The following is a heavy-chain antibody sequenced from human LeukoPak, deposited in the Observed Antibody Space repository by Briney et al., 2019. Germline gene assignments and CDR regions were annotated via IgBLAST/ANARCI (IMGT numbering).Heavy chain of an antibody. CDR3: AIYGSGSQGWFDP. D-gene: IGHD3-10*01. J-gene: IGHJ5*02. CDR1: GFTFSSYS. V-gene: IGHV3-21*01. CDR2: ISSSSSYI. Sequence: PGGSLRLSCAASGFTFSSYSMNWVRQAPGKGLEWVSSISSSSSYIYYADSVKGRFTISRDNAKNSLYLQMNSLRAEDTAVYYCAIYGSGSQGWFDPWGQETLVTVSS.